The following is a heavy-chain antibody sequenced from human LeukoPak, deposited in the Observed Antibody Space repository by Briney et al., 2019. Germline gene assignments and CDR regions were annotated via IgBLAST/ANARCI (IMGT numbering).Heavy chain of an antibody. D-gene: IGHD3-22*01. Sequence: ASETPSLTCAVSGGSISSGGYSWSWIRQPPGKGLEWIGYIYHSGSTYYNPSLKSRVTISVDRSKNQFSLKLSSVTAADTAVYYCARGPNTYYYDSSGSPSNHDAFDIWGQGTMVTVSS. V-gene: IGHV4-30-2*01. J-gene: IGHJ3*02. CDR2: IYHSGST. CDR1: GGSISSGGYS. CDR3: ARGPNTYYYDSSGSPSNHDAFDI.